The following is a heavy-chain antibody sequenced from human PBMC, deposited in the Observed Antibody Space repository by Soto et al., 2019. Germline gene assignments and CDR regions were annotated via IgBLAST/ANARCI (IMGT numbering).Heavy chain of an antibody. CDR2: IWYDGSNK. V-gene: IGHV3-33*01. CDR1: GFTFSSYG. Sequence: PGGSLRLSCAASGFTFSSYGMHWVRQAPGKGLEWVAVIWYDGSNKYYADSVKGRFTISRDNSKNTLYLQMNSLRAEDTAVYYCAREGHDIVVVPAASLYGMDVWGQGTTVTVSS. J-gene: IGHJ6*02. CDR3: AREGHDIVVVPAASLYGMDV. D-gene: IGHD2-2*01.